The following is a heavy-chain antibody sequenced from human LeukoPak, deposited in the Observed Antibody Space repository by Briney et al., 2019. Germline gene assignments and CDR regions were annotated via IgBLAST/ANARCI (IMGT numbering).Heavy chain of an antibody. J-gene: IGHJ6*02. D-gene: IGHD2/OR15-2a*01. CDR2: IYYSGST. Sequence: PSETLSLTCTVSGGPISSSSYYWGWIRQPPGKGLEWIGSIYYSGSTYYNPSLKSRVTISVDTSKNQFSLKLGSVTAADTAVYYCARGQNRRNYYGMDVWGQGTTVTVSS. V-gene: IGHV4-39*07. CDR1: GGPISSSSYY. CDR3: ARGQNRRNYYGMDV.